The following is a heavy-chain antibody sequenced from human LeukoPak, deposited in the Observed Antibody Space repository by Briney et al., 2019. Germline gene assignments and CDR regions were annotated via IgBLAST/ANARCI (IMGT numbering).Heavy chain of an antibody. V-gene: IGHV1-69*13. Sequence: SVKVSCKASGGTFSSYAISWVRQAPGQGLEWMGGIIPIFGTANYAQKFQGRVTITADESTSTAYMELSSLRSEDTAVYYCARAQGYSSGWYGFDYWGQGTLVTVSS. CDR2: IIPIFGTA. CDR3: ARAQGYSSGWYGFDY. CDR1: GGTFSSYA. J-gene: IGHJ4*02. D-gene: IGHD6-19*01.